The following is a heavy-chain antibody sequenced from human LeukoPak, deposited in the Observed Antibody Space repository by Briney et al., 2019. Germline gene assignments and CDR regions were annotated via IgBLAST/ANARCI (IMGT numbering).Heavy chain of an antibody. CDR2: INPNSGGT. Sequence: ASVKVSCKASGYTFTGYYMHWVRQAPGQGLEWMGWINPNSGGTNYAQKFQGRVTMTRDTSISTAYMELSRLRSDDTAVYYCATAYYDILTGYGKFYFDYWGQGTLVTVSS. CDR3: ATAYYDILTGYGKFYFDY. D-gene: IGHD3-9*01. CDR1: GYTFTGYY. V-gene: IGHV1-2*02. J-gene: IGHJ4*02.